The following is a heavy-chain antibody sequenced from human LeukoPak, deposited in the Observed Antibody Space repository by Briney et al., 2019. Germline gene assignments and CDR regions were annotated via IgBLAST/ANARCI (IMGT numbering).Heavy chain of an antibody. V-gene: IGHV3-7*03. D-gene: IGHD3-10*01. CDR1: GFTFGMNW. CDR3: ARGLYASGSSHDF. CDR2: IKHDGSER. Sequence: PGGSLRLSCAASGFTFGMNWMSWVRQAPGKGLEWVANIKHDGSERYYGDSVKGRFTISRDNAKNSLYLQMNSLRAEDTAVYYCARGLYASGSSHDFWGQGALVAVSS. J-gene: IGHJ4*02.